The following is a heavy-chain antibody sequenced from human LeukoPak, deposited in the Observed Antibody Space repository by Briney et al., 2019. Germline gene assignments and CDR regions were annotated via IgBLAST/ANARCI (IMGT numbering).Heavy chain of an antibody. CDR2: ISGSGGST. V-gene: IGHV3-23*01. CDR1: GFTFSSFA. J-gene: IGHJ4*02. CDR3: AKSFYYDRSGSYVNHHFDH. Sequence: PGGSLRLSCAASGFTFSSFAMSWVRQAPGKGLEWVSAISGSGGSTYYADSVKGRFTISRDNSKNTLHLQMNSLRAEETAAYYCAKSFYYDRSGSYVNHHFDHWGLGTLVTVSS. D-gene: IGHD3-22*01.